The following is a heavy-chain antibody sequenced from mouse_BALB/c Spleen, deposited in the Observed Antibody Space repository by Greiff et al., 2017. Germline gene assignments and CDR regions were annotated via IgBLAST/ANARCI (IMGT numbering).Heavy chain of an antibody. CDR1: GYSITSDYA. CDR2: ISYSGST. D-gene: IGHD2-14*01. Sequence: EVKLVESGPGLVKPSQSLSLTCTVTGYSITSDYAWNWIRQFPGNKLEWMGYISYSGSTSYNPSLKSRISITRDTSKNQFFLQLNSVTTEDTATYYCARGDYRYDYYAMDYWGQGTSVTVSS. J-gene: IGHJ4*01. CDR3: ARGDYRYDYYAMDY. V-gene: IGHV3-2*02.